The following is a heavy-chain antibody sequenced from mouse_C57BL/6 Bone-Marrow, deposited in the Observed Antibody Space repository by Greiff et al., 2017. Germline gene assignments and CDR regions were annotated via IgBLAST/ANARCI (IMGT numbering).Heavy chain of an antibody. CDR1: GYTFTDHT. CDR3: ARTHYGSSYYYAMDY. D-gene: IGHD1-1*01. J-gene: IGHJ4*01. CDR2: IYPRDGST. V-gene: IGHV1-78*01. Sequence: QVQLKESDAELVKPGASVKISCKVSGYTFTDHTIHWMKQRPEQGLEWIGYIYPRDGSTKYNEKFKGKATLTADKSSSTAYMQLNSLTSEDSAVYFCARTHYGSSYYYAMDYWSQGTSVTVSS.